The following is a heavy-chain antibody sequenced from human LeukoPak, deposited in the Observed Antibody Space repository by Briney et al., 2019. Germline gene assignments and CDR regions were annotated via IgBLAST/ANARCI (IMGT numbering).Heavy chain of an antibody. V-gene: IGHV3-7*01. CDR1: GFTFSDYW. D-gene: IGHD6-13*01. Sequence: GGSLRLSCAVSGFTFSDYWMNWVRQAPGKGLEWVASIRQDGGEKSYVDSVKGRFTISRDNTKNSLYLQMSSLRAEDTAVYYCARDGTAPGFYFDLWGQGTLVTVSS. J-gene: IGHJ4*01. CDR2: IRQDGGEK. CDR3: ARDGTAPGFYFDL.